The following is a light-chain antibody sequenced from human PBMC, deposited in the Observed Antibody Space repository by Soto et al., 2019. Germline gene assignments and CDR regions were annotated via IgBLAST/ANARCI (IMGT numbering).Light chain of an antibody. CDR3: SSYTSTSSNFV. J-gene: IGLJ1*01. CDR1: SSDVGGYNY. V-gene: IGLV2-14*01. CDR2: EVS. Sequence: QSVLTQPASVSGSPGQSITISCTGSSSDVGGYNYVSWYQHHPVKAPQLMIYEVSNRPSGVSNRFSGSKSGNTASLTISGLQTEDEADYYCSSYTSTSSNFVFGGGTQVTVL.